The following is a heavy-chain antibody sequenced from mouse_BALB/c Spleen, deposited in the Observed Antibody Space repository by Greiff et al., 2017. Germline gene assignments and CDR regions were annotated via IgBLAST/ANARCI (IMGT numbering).Heavy chain of an antibody. CDR2: IDPENGNT. CDR3: VRDGYYGNYGWFAY. D-gene: IGHD2-1*01. V-gene: IGHV14-1*02. J-gene: IGHJ3*01. CDR1: GFNINDYY. Sequence: EVQLQQSGAELVRPGALVKLSCKASGFNINDYYMHWVKQRPEQGLEWIGWIDPENGNTIYDPKFQGKASITADTSSNTAYLQLSSLTSEDTAVYYCVRDGYYGNYGWFAYWGQGTLVTVSA.